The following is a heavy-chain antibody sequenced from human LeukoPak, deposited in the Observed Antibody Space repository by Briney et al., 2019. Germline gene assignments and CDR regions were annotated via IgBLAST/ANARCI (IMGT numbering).Heavy chain of an antibody. CDR3: ARGVYGDPYYFDY. CDR2: MNPNSGNT. Sequence: ASVKVSCKASGYTFTSYGISWVRQAPGQGLEWMGWMNPNSGNTGYAQKFQGRVTITRNTSISTAYMELSSLRSEDTAVYYCARGVYGDPYYFDYWGQGTLVTVSS. V-gene: IGHV1-8*03. J-gene: IGHJ4*02. CDR1: GYTFTSYG. D-gene: IGHD4-17*01.